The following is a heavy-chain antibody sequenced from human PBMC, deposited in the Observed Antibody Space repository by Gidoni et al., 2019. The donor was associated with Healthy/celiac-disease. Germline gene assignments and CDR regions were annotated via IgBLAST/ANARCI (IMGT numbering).Heavy chain of an antibody. CDR1: GFTFSDYY. Sequence: QLQLVESGGGLVKPGGSLRLDCAAPGFTFSDYYMSWIRQAPGKGLEWVSYISSSSSYTNYADSVKGRFTISRDNAKNSLYLQMNSLRAEDTAVYYCARVFGYSYGSEWFDPWGQGTLVTVSS. CDR3: ARVFGYSYGSEWFDP. V-gene: IGHV3-11*05. J-gene: IGHJ5*02. CDR2: ISSSSSYT. D-gene: IGHD5-18*01.